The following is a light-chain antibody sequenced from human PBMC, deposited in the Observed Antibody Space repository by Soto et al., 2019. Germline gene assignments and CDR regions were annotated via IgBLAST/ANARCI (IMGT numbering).Light chain of an antibody. CDR1: QSVSSTY. CDR3: QQYGSSPTT. CDR2: GAS. Sequence: EIVMTQSPATLSVSPGERVTLSCRASQSVSSTYLAWYQQKPGQAPRLLIYGASRRATGIPDRVSGSGSGTDFTLTISRLEPEDFAVYYCQQYGSSPTTFGQGTRLEIK. J-gene: IGKJ5*01. V-gene: IGKV3-20*01.